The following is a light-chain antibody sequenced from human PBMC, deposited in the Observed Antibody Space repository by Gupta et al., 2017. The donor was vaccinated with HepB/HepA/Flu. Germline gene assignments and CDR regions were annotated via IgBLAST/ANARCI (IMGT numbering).Light chain of an antibody. J-gene: IGKJ4*01. CDR3: QQRSNWPLT. CDR2: DAS. V-gene: IGKV3-11*01. Sequence: EIVLTQSPATLYLSPGERATLSCRASQSVSSYLAWYQQQPGQAPRLLIYDASNRATGIPARFSGSGSGTDFTLTISSLEPEDFAVYYCQQRSNWPLTFGGGTKVEIK. CDR1: QSVSSY.